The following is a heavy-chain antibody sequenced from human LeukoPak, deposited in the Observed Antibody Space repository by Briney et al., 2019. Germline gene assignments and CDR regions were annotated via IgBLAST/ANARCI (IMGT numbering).Heavy chain of an antibody. J-gene: IGHJ4*02. D-gene: IGHD6-13*01. Sequence: ASVKVSCKASGYTFTGYYMHWVRQAPGQGLEWMGWISPNSGGTNYAQKFQGWVTMTRDTSISTAYLELSRLRSDDTAVYYCARGVRQLETPDYFDYWGQGTLVTVSS. V-gene: IGHV1-2*04. CDR1: GYTFTGYY. CDR2: ISPNSGGT. CDR3: ARGVRQLETPDYFDY.